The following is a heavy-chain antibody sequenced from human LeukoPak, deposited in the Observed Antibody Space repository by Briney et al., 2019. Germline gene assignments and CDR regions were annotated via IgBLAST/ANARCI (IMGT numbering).Heavy chain of an antibody. D-gene: IGHD5-24*01. CDR3: ARDPTRWLQLRRYFDY. V-gene: IGHV3-48*02. J-gene: IGHJ4*02. CDR1: GFTFSSYS. CDR2: ISSSSSTI. Sequence: PGRSLRLSCAASGFTFSSYSMNWVRQAPGKGLEWVSYISSSSSTIYYADSVKGRFTISRDNAKNSLYLQMNSLRDEDTAVYYCARDPTRWLQLRRYFDYWGQGTLVTVSS.